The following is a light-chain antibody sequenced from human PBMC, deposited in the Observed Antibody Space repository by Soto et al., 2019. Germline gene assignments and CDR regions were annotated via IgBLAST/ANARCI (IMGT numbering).Light chain of an antibody. V-gene: IGKV2-28*01. Sequence: DVVLTRSPLSLPVTPGEPASISCESSQSLLHSNGYNYLDWYLQKPGQSPQLLIYLGSNRASGVPDRFSGSGSGTDFTLKISRVEAEDVGVYYCMQALQTPFTFGPGTKVDIK. CDR1: QSLLHSNGYNY. CDR3: MQALQTPFT. J-gene: IGKJ3*01. CDR2: LGS.